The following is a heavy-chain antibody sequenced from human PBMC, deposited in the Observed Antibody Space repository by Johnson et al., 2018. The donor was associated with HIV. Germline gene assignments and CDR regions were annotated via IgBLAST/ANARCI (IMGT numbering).Heavy chain of an antibody. Sequence: VQLVESGGGLVQPGRSLRLSCAASGFTFSDYYMSWIRQAPGKGLEWVSYISSSGSTIYYADSVQGRFTLSRDNSKNTMYLQMNSLRAEDTAVYYCARYSSGWYGAFDIWGQGTMVTVSS. J-gene: IGHJ3*02. V-gene: IGHV3-11*04. CDR1: GFTFSDYY. CDR2: ISSSGSTI. CDR3: ARYSSGWYGAFDI. D-gene: IGHD6-19*01.